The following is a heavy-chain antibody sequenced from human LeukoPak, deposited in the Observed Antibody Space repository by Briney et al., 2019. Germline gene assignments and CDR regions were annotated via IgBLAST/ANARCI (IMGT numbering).Heavy chain of an antibody. CDR2: MYYDGISK. CDR3: AKDTPYDY. V-gene: IGHV3-33*06. CDR1: GFTFSSYG. J-gene: IGHJ4*02. Sequence: GGSLRLSCAASGFTFSSYGMHWVRQAPDKGLEWVAVMYYDGISKYYADSVKGRFTISRDNSMNTLYLQMNSLRAEDTAVYFCAKDTPYDYWGQGTLVTVSS.